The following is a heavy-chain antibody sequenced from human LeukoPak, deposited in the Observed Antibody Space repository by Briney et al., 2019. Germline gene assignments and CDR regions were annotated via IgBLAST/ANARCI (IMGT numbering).Heavy chain of an antibody. J-gene: IGHJ4*02. Sequence: SETLSLTCTVSGGSIRGSSDYWGWLRQSPGKGLEWIGSVYYSGSTYYNPSLKSRVSISVDTSKNQFHLRLTSVPAADTAVYYCARNESVLGTTGLNDFFDDWGQGTLVTVSS. CDR1: GGSIRGSSDY. CDR3: ARNESVLGTTGLNDFFDD. V-gene: IGHV4-39*01. CDR2: VYYSGST. D-gene: IGHD1-26*01.